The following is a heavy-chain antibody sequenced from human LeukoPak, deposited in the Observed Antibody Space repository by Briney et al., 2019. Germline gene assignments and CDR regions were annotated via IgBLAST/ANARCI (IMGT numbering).Heavy chain of an antibody. J-gene: IGHJ4*02. CDR2: TYQRSKWYN. CDR1: GDSVSINSAA. V-gene: IGHV6-1*01. Sequence: SQTLSLTCAISGDSVSINSAAWNWIRQSPSRGLEWLGRTYQRSKWYNNYAVSVKSRITINPDISKNQFSLQLNSVTPEDTAVYYCARSPSPYSSGWYFDYWGQGTLVTVSS. D-gene: IGHD6-19*01. CDR3: ARSPSPYSSGWYFDY.